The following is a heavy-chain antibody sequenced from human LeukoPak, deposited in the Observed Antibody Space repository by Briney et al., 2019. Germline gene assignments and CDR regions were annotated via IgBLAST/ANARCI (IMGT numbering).Heavy chain of an antibody. CDR1: GDSINSYY. V-gene: IGHV4-59*12. CDR2: IYYSGST. J-gene: IGHJ6*03. D-gene: IGHD4-17*01. Sequence: SETLSLTCTVSGDSINSYYWSWIRQPPGKGLEWIGYIYYSGSTKYNPPLKSRVTISVDTSKNQFSLKLSSVTAADTAVYYCARRRSDYGDYMDYYYYMDVWGKGTTVTISS. CDR3: ARRRSDYGDYMDYYYYMDV.